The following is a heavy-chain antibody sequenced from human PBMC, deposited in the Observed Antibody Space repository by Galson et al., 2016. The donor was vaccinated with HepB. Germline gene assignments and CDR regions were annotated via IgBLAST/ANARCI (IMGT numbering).Heavy chain of an antibody. Sequence: SVKVSCKAFGGTFSTSAINWVRQAPGQGLEWMGGIIPLFGTTDYAQRLQGRVTITADESTSTVYMELSSLRFEDTAVYYCARVPYRSGWFFFDYWGQGTLVTVSS. CDR3: ARVPYRSGWFFFDY. D-gene: IGHD6-19*01. CDR1: GGTFSTSA. CDR2: IIPLFGTT. J-gene: IGHJ4*02. V-gene: IGHV1-69*13.